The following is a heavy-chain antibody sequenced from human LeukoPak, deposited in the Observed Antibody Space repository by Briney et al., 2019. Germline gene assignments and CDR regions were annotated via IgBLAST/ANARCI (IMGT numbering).Heavy chain of an antibody. CDR3: ATRINRDGYNWAYDH. CDR2: IKSRTDGGTT. Sequence: GGSLRLSCAASGFTFTSAWMYWVRQAPGKGLEWVARIKSRTDGGTTDYAAPVKGRFTISRDDSKNTLYLEMNSLKTEDTGVFYCATRINRDGYNWAYDHWGQGTLVTVSS. J-gene: IGHJ4*02. V-gene: IGHV3-15*01. CDR1: GFTFTSAW. D-gene: IGHD5-24*01.